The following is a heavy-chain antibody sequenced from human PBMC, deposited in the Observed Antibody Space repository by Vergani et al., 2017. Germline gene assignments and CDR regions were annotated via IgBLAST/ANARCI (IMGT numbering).Heavy chain of an antibody. CDR3: ARPEYYYGSGSYNNGGNWFDP. D-gene: IGHD3-10*01. CDR2: INTNTGNP. V-gene: IGHV7-4-1*02. CDR1: GYTFTSYA. Sequence: QVQLVQSGSELKKPGASVKVSCKASGYTFTSYAMNWVRQAPGQGLEWMGWINTNTGNPTYAQGFTGRFVFSLDTSVSTAYLQISGLKAEDTAVYYCARPEYYYGSGSYNNGGNWFDPWGQGTLVTVSS. J-gene: IGHJ5*02.